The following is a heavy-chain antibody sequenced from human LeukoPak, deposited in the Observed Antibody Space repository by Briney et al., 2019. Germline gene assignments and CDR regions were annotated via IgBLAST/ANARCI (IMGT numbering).Heavy chain of an antibody. V-gene: IGHV4-39*07. J-gene: IGHJ6*03. Sequence: ETLFLPCTVSGGSISSSCYFWGLIRQPPGKGLEWIGIIYYSGSTYYNPSLKSRVTISVDTSKNQFSLKLNSVTAADTAVYYCAGDLEGRTMTKRYYYYYIDVWRERTT. CDR3: AGDLEGRTMTKRYYYYYIDV. CDR2: IYYSGST. CDR1: GGSISSSCYF. D-gene: IGHD3-10*01.